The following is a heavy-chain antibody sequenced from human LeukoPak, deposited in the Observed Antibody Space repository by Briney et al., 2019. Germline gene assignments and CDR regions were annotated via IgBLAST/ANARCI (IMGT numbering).Heavy chain of an antibody. Sequence: PGGSLRLSCAASGFTFSGYAMSWVRQAPGKGLEWVSGISGSAGSTYYSDSVKGRFTISRDNSKNTLYVQMNSLRAEDTALYYCAKETGHSSGWYVGYYFDYWGQGTLVTVSS. D-gene: IGHD6-19*01. CDR2: ISGSAGST. V-gene: IGHV3-23*01. CDR3: AKETGHSSGWYVGYYFDY. J-gene: IGHJ4*02. CDR1: GFTFSGYA.